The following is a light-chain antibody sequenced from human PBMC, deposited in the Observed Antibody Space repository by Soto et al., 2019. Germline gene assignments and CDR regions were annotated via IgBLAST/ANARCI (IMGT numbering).Light chain of an antibody. CDR1: QSVSSSY. CDR2: GAS. Sequence: EIVLTQSPGTLSLSPGERATLSYRASQSVSSSYLAWYQQKPGQAPRLLIYGASSSATGIPDRFSGSGSGTDFTLTISRLEPEDYAVYYWQQDGSSRWTFGQGTKVEIK. CDR3: QQDGSSRWT. V-gene: IGKV3-20*01. J-gene: IGKJ1*01.